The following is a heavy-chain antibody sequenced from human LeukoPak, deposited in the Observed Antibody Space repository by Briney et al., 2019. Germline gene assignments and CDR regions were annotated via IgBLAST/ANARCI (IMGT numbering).Heavy chain of an antibody. J-gene: IGHJ4*02. V-gene: IGHV3-30*01. CDR1: GFTFSSYA. CDR3: ARGLLCSSTSCYPTFDY. CDR2: ISYDGSNK. Sequence: GGSLRLSCAASGFTFSSYAMHWVRQAPGKGREWVAVISYDGSNKYYADSVKGRFTISRDNSKNTLYLQMNSLRAEDTAVYYCARGLLCSSTSCYPTFDYWGQGTLVTVSS. D-gene: IGHD2-2*01.